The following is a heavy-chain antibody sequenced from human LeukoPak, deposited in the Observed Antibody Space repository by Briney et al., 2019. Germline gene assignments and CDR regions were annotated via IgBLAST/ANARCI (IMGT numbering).Heavy chain of an antibody. J-gene: IGHJ4*02. CDR1: GFTFSDYH. V-gene: IGHV3-11*04. CDR3: ARDCGGHCYSGFDY. CDR2: ISASGSTI. D-gene: IGHD2-21*02. Sequence: GGSLRLSCAASGFTFSDYHMAWIRQAPGKGLEYISHISASGSTIHYGDSVKGRFTIFRDDARNSVYLQMTSLRAEDTATYFCARDCGGHCYSGFDYWGQGALVTVSS.